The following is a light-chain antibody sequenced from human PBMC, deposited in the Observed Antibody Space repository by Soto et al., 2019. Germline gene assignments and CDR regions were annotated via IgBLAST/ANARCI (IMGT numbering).Light chain of an antibody. CDR3: QQRSNWPMYT. Sequence: EVVLTQSPATLSLSPGARATLSCRASQTVSSHFAWYQQKPGQAPRLLIYDTSNRATGVPARFSGSGSGTDFTLTINSLEPEDFAVYYCQQRSNWPMYTFGQGTRLEI. V-gene: IGKV3-11*01. CDR1: QTVSSH. CDR2: DTS. J-gene: IGKJ2*01.